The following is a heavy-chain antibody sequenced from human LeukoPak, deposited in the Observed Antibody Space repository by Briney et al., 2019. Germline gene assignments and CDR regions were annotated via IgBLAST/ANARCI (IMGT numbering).Heavy chain of an antibody. CDR1: GYTFTSHG. V-gene: IGHV1-18*01. CDR3: AKVHCISTNCNHIWTYFDY. Sequence: GASVKVSCKAAGYTFTSHGFIWLRQAPGQVLEWMGWITVNNGYTKYAQGLQGRVTMTTDTSTSTAYMELRSLRSDDTAVYYCAKVHCISTNCNHIWTYFDYWGQGTLVTVSS. D-gene: IGHD2-2*01. CDR2: ITVNNGYT. J-gene: IGHJ4*02.